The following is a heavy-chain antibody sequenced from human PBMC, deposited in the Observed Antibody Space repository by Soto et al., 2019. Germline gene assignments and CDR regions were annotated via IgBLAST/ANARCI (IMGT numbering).Heavy chain of an antibody. V-gene: IGHV3-30*18. D-gene: IGHD3-9*01. J-gene: IGHJ6*02. CDR1: GFTFSSYG. CDR2: ISYDGSNK. Sequence: QVQLVESGGGVVQPGRSLRLSCAASGFTFSSYGMHWVRQAPGKGLEWVAVISYDGSNKYYADSVKGRFTISRDNSKNTLYLQMNSPRSEDTAVYYCAKCPTVRLGVLSGMVVWGQGTTVTVSS. CDR3: AKCPTVRLGVLSGMVV.